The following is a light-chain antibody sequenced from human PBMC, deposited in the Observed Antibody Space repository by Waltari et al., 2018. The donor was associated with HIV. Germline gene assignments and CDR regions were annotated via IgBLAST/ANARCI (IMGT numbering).Light chain of an antibody. CDR1: RSDAGGYNY. CDR3: SSYAGSNNVV. V-gene: IGLV2-8*01. Sequence: QSALTQPPSASGSPGQSVTIPCTGTRSDAGGYNYVSWYQQHPGKAPKLMIYGVNKRPSGVPDRFSGSKSGNTASLTVSGLQAEDEAEYYCSSYAGSNNVVFGGGTKLTVL. CDR2: GVN. J-gene: IGLJ2*01.